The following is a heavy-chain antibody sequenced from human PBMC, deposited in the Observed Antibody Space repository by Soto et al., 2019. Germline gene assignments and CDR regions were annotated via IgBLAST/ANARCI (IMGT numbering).Heavy chain of an antibody. CDR2: IGTAGDT. J-gene: IGHJ4*02. D-gene: IGHD3-3*01. CDR1: GFTFSSYD. CDR3: ARGSSPSTIFGVVIEYFYY. V-gene: IGHV3-13*01. Sequence: EVQLVESGGGLVQPGGSLRLSCAASGFTFSSYDMHWVRQATGKGLEWVSAIGTAGDTYYPGSVKGRFTISRENAKYSWDLPMNSLRAEYTAVYYCARGSSPSTIFGVVIEYFYYWGQGTLVTVSS.